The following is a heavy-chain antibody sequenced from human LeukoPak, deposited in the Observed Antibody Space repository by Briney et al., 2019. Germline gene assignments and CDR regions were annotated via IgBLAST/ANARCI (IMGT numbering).Heavy chain of an antibody. V-gene: IGHV3-74*01. CDR3: VRDKTGWDDY. D-gene: IGHD7-27*01. CDR1: GFTLSKYW. CDR2: INPEKTTI. J-gene: IGHJ4*02. Sequence: GGSLRVSCAASGFTLSKYWVHWVRQSSGKGLEWISRINPEKTTINYADSVTGRFTISRDNAENTVYLEMNILRVEDTAIYHCVRDKTGWDDYWGQGTLVTVSS.